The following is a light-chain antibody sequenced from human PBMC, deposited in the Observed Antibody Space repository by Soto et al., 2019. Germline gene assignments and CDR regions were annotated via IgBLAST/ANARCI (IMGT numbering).Light chain of an antibody. CDR1: QSVSRSY. CDR2: AAS. V-gene: IGKV3-20*01. J-gene: IGKJ1*01. Sequence: EIVLTQSPGTLSLSPGERATLSCRASQSVSRSYLAWYQQKPGQAPRLLIYAASSRATGIPDRFSGSGSGTDFTLTISRLEPEEFAVYHCQQNYTSFAWTFGQGTKVEIK. CDR3: QQNYTSFAWT.